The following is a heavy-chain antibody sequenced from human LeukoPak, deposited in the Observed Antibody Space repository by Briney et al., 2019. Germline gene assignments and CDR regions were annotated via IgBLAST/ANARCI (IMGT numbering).Heavy chain of an antibody. V-gene: IGHV4-4*07. CDR2: IYTSGST. CDR1: GGSISSYY. Sequence: SETLSLTCTVSGGSISSYYWSWIRQPAGTGLEWIGRIYTSGSTNYNPSLKSRVTMSVDTSKNQFSLTLSSVTAADTAVYYCARENYYDSSGYQVYWYFDLWGRGTLVTVSS. J-gene: IGHJ2*01. CDR3: ARENYYDSSGYQVYWYFDL. D-gene: IGHD3-22*01.